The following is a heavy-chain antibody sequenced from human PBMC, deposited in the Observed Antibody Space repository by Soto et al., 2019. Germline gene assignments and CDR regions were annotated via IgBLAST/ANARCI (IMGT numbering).Heavy chain of an antibody. CDR1: GGSISSSNFY. CDR2: IKYSGST. J-gene: IGHJ4*02. D-gene: IGHD2-15*01. V-gene: IGHV4-39*01. Sequence: PSETLSLTCAVSGGSISSSNFYWGWFRQPPGKGLEWIGSIKYSGSTYYNPSLKSRVTISVDASKNQFSLNLSSVTAADTAVYYCAKDASCYSCGAWGQGAPVTVSS. CDR3: AKDASCYSCGA.